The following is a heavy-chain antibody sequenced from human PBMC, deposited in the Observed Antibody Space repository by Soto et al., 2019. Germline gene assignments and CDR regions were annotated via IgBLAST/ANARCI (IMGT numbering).Heavy chain of an antibody. CDR3: ARNTYYYGSGSPYYYGMDV. CDR2: IIPIFGTA. D-gene: IGHD3-10*01. CDR1: GGTFSSYA. Sequence: ASVKVSCKASGGTFSSYAISWVRQAPGQGLEWMGGIIPIFGTANYAQKFQGRVTITADESTSTAYMELSSLRSEDTAVYYCARNTYYYGSGSPYYYGMDVWGQGTTVTVSS. V-gene: IGHV1-69*13. J-gene: IGHJ6*02.